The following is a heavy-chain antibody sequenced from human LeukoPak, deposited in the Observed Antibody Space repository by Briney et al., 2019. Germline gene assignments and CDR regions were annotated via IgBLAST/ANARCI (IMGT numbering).Heavy chain of an antibody. CDR3: ARGYYGSGSDRY. Sequence: SETLSLTCAVYGGSFSGYYWSWIRQTPGKGLEWIGEINHSGSTNYNPSLKSRVTMSVDTSKNQFSLKLSSVTAADTAVYYCARGYYGSGSDRYWGQGTLVTVSS. CDR2: INHSGST. D-gene: IGHD3-10*01. V-gene: IGHV4-34*01. J-gene: IGHJ4*02. CDR1: GGSFSGYY.